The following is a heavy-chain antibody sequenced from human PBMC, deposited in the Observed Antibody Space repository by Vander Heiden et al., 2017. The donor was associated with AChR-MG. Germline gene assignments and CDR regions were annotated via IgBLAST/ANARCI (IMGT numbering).Heavy chain of an antibody. CDR2: IYDNGNT. D-gene: IGHD6-6*01. Sequence: QVQLQESGPGLVKPSQTPPLTRPVSGGSISTGGYPCSRIRRTPRRSLEWIGYIYDNGNTYYNPSLKSRLTISVDTSKTQFSLELSSVTAADTAVYYCARGKTIKQLVRRDPSNWFDPWGQGTLVTVSS. J-gene: IGHJ5*02. CDR3: ARGKTIKQLVRRDPSNWFDP. V-gene: IGHV4-31*03. CDR1: GGSISTGGYP.